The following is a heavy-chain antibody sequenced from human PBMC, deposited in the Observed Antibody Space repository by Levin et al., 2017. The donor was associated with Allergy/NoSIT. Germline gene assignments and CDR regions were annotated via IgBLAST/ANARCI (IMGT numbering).Heavy chain of an antibody. V-gene: IGHV3-23*01. CDR2: ISVSGDFT. CDR3: AKREFFDY. CDR1: RFTLSTYD. Sequence: GGSLRLSCAASRFTLSTYDMSWVRQAPGKGLEWVSGISVSGDFTYYADSVKGRFTISRDNSKNTLYLQMNSLRAEDTAVYYCAKREFFDYWGQGTLVTVSS. J-gene: IGHJ4*02.